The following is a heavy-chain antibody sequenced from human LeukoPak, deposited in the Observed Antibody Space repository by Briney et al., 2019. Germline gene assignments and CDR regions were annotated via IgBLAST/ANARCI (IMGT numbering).Heavy chain of an antibody. D-gene: IGHD5-24*01. Sequence: GASVKVSCKASGYTFTSYGISWVRQAPGQGLEWMGWISAYNGNTNYAQKLQGRVTMTTDTSTSTAYMVLRSLRSDDTAVYYCARGSTRGYYYYYMDVWGKGTTVTVSS. CDR2: ISAYNGNT. J-gene: IGHJ6*03. V-gene: IGHV1-18*01. CDR1: GYTFTSYG. CDR3: ARGSTRGYYYYYMDV.